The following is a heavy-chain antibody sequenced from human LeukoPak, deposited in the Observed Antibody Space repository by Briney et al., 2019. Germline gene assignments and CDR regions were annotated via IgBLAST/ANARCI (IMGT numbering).Heavy chain of an antibody. D-gene: IGHD3-22*01. V-gene: IGHV4-61*02. CDR3: ARWAMIESGAFYFDY. CDR1: GGSISSGSYY. Sequence: SQTLSLTCTVSGGSISSGSYYWSWIRQPAGKGLEWIGRIYTSGSTNYNPSLKSRVTISVDTSKNQFSLKLSSVTAADTAVYYCARWAMIESGAFYFDYWGQGTLVTVSS. CDR2: IYTSGST. J-gene: IGHJ4*02.